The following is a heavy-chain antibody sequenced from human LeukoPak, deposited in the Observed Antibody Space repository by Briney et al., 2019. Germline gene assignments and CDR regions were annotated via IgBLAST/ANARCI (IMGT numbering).Heavy chain of an antibody. Sequence: GGSLRLSCVVSGFTYSRYWMTWFRQAPGKGLEWVANIKQDGSQKNYVDSVKGRFTISRDNAKKSLYLQMNSLGGEDTAVYFCARGGTYDIWGQGTRVTVSS. CDR2: IKQDGSQK. CDR3: ARGGTYDI. J-gene: IGHJ3*02. CDR1: GFTYSRYW. V-gene: IGHV3-7*01.